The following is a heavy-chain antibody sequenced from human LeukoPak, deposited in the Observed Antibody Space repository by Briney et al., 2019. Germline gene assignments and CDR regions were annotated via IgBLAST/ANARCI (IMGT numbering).Heavy chain of an antibody. J-gene: IGHJ4*02. CDR1: GYTFTGYY. D-gene: IGHD6-13*01. CDR2: INPNSGGT. Sequence: GASVKVSCKASGYTFTGYYMHWVRRAPGQGLEWMGWINPNSGGTNYAQKFQGRVTMTRDTSISTAYMELSRLRSDDTAVYYCAREDSIAAAGADYWGQGTLVTVSS. V-gene: IGHV1-2*02. CDR3: AREDSIAAAGADY.